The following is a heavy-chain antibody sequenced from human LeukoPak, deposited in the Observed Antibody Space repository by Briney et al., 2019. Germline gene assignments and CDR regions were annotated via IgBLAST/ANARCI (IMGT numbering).Heavy chain of an antibody. D-gene: IGHD3-10*01. V-gene: IGHV1-2*02. CDR3: ASGSITMVRGISDY. J-gene: IGHJ4*02. CDR1: GYTFTNYY. CDR2: INPNSGGT. Sequence: ASVKDSCKASGYTFTNYYLHWVREAPGQGLEWMGWINPNSGGTNYAQKFQGRVTMTRDTSISTAYMELSRLRSDDTAVYYCASGSITMVRGISDYWGQGTLVTVSS.